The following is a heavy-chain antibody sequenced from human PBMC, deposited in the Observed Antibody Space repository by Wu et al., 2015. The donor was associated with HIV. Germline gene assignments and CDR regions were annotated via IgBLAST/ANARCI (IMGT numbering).Heavy chain of an antibody. CDR2: IIPVYGAT. V-gene: IGHV1-69*05. CDR1: GGTFSSFA. D-gene: IGHD3-9*01. J-gene: IGHJ6*02. CDR3: ARDMALRYSDYYYGMDV. Sequence: QVQLVQSGAEVKKPGSSVKVSCKASGGTFSSFAFSWVRQAPGQGLEWMGGIIPVYGATNYVQKFQGRVTITTDESTSTVCMELSSLRSEDTAVYYCARDMALRYSDYYYGMDVWGQGTTVTVS.